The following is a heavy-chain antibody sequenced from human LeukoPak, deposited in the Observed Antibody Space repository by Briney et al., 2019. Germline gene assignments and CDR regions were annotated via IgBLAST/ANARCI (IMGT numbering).Heavy chain of an antibody. CDR2: INSDGSST. V-gene: IGHV3-74*01. CDR1: GFTFRTYW. D-gene: IGHD3-22*01. J-gene: IGHJ4*02. Sequence: GGSLRLSGAASGFTFRTYWRNWVRKAPGKGLGWVSRINSDGSSTSYADSVKGRFTISRDNAKNTLYLQMNSLRAEDTAVYYCARAQVYYDSSGYYYVYWGQGTLVTVSS. CDR3: ARAQVYYDSSGYYYVY.